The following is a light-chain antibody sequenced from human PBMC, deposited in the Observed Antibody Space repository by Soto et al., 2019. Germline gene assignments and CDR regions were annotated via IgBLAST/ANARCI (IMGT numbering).Light chain of an antibody. J-gene: IGKJ5*01. CDR1: QSVSSY. CDR2: GAS. CDR3: QQYNEWPPIT. Sequence: EIVMTQSPATLSVSPWERATLSCMASQSVSSYLAWYQQKPGQAPRLLMYGASARATGIPARFSGSGSGTEFALTISSLQSEDFAVYYCQQYNEWPPITFGQGTRLEIK. V-gene: IGKV3-15*01.